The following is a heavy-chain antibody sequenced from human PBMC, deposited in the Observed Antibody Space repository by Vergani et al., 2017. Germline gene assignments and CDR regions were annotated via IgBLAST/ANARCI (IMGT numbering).Heavy chain of an antibody. V-gene: IGHV1-2*02. J-gene: IGHJ4*02. CDR3: ARGGSNLANPEGY. D-gene: IGHD1-14*01. Sequence: VQLVQSGAEVKKPGTTVKISCKVSGYTLTDYYMHWVRQAPGQGLEWMGWINPNSGGTNYAHKFQGRVTMTRDTSITTAYMELSRLRSDDTAVYYCARGGSNLANPEGYWGLGTLVTVSS. CDR2: INPNSGGT. CDR1: GYTLTDYY.